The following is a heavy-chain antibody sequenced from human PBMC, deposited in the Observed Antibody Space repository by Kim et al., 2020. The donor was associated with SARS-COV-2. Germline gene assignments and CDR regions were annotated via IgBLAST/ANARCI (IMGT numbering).Heavy chain of an antibody. D-gene: IGHD2-8*01. CDR1: GGSFSGYY. CDR2: INHSGST. V-gene: IGHV4-34*01. CDR3: ARGLPAMFRYCTNGVCYPWFDP. J-gene: IGHJ5*02. Sequence: SETLSLTCAVYGGSFSGYYWSWIRQPPGKGLEWIGEINHSGSTNYNPSLKSRVTISVDTSKNQFSLKLSSVTAADTAVYYCARGLPAMFRYCTNGVCYPWFDPWGQGTLVPVSS.